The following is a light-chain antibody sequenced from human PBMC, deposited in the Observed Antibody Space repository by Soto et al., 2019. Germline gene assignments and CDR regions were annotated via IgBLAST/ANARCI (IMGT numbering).Light chain of an antibody. V-gene: IGKV3-20*01. CDR2: AAS. Sequence: EIVLTQSPGTLSLSPGERTTLSCRASQSVIGSQLAWYQQKPGQAPSVLIHAASRRATGVPDRFSGSGSGTEFTLTISRLEPEDFGVYYCLQYGSSLLTFGGGTKVEIK. J-gene: IGKJ4*01. CDR1: QSVIGSQ. CDR3: LQYGSSLLT.